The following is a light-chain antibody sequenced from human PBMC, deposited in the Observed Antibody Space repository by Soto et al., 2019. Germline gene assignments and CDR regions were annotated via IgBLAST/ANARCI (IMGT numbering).Light chain of an antibody. J-gene: IGKJ3*01. CDR1: QSVSSSY. Sequence: EIVLTQSPGTLSLSPGERATLSYRASQSVSSSYLAWYQHKPGQAPRLLIYGASTRATGIPDRFSGSGSGTDFTLTISRLEPEDFAVYFCQQFGSPFTFGPGTKVDLK. V-gene: IGKV3-20*01. CDR2: GAS. CDR3: QQFGSPFT.